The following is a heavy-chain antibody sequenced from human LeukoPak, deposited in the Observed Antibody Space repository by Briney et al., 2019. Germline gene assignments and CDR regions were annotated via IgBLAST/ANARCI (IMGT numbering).Heavy chain of an antibody. J-gene: IGHJ4*02. CDR3: ARVDGWCSGGSCTYYFDY. Sequence: PSETLSLTCTVSGYSISSGYYWGWIRQPPGKGLEWIGSIYHSGSTYYNPSLKSRVTISVDTSKNQFSLKLSSVTAADTAVYYCARVDGWCSGGSCTYYFDYWGQGTLVTVSS. CDR2: IYHSGST. CDR1: GYSISSGYY. V-gene: IGHV4-38-2*02. D-gene: IGHD2-15*01.